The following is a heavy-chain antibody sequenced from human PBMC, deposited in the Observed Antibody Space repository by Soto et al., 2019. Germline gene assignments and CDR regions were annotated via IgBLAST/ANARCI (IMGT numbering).Heavy chain of an antibody. V-gene: IGHV4-31*03. J-gene: IGHJ3*02. CDR1: GGSISSGGYY. CDR2: IYYSGST. CDR3: ARDFGVLRQERDAFDI. D-gene: IGHD3-3*01. Sequence: QVQLQESGPGLVKPSQTLSLTCTVSGGSISSGGYYWSWIRQHPGKGLEWIGYIYYSGSTYYNPSLKSRVTISVDTSKNQFSLKLSSVTAADTAVYYCARDFGVLRQERDAFDIWGQGTMVTVSS.